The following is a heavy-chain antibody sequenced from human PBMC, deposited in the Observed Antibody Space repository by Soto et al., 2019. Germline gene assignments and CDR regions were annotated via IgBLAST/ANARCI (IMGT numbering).Heavy chain of an antibody. Sequence: GGSLRLSCAASGFTFSSYAMSWVRQAPGKGLEWVSHIGGSGDYTYYADSVKGRFTISRDNSKNTLSLQMNSLRAEDTAVYYCAEVLDHSSSGYWGEWGQGTLVTVSS. CDR1: GFTFSSYA. CDR2: IGGSGDYT. D-gene: IGHD3-22*01. CDR3: AEVLDHSSSGYWGE. J-gene: IGHJ4*02. V-gene: IGHV3-23*01.